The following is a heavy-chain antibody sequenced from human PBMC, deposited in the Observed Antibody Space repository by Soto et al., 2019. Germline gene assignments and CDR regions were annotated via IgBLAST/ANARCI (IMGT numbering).Heavy chain of an antibody. D-gene: IGHD1-26*01. CDR2: ISYDGSNK. Sequence: PGGSLRLSCAASGFTFSSYGMHWVRQAPGKGLEWVAVISYDGSNKYYADSVKGRFTISRDNSKNTLYLQMNSLRAEDTAVYYCAKDKNSGIVGVTHYWGQGTLVTVSS. V-gene: IGHV3-30*18. CDR1: GFTFSSYG. J-gene: IGHJ4*02. CDR3: AKDKNSGIVGVTHY.